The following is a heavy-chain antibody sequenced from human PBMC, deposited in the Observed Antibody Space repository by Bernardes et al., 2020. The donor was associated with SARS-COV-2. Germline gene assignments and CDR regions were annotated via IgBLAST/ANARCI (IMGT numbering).Heavy chain of an antibody. CDR1: GFTFSRYD. V-gene: IGHV3-23*01. D-gene: IGHD4-17*01. CDR2: VSNSGGST. CDR3: ARDDFGDFGDHTLDS. Sequence: GGSLRLSCSASGFTFSRYDMSWVRQAPGKGLEWVSTVSNSGGSTYYVDPVKGRFTISRDNSRSTVFLQMNSLRAEDTAIYYCARDDFGDFGDHTLDSWGRGTLVTVSS. J-gene: IGHJ4*02.